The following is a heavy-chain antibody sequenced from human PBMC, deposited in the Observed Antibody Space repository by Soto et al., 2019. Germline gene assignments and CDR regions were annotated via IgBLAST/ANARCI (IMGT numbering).Heavy chain of an antibody. V-gene: IGHV3-30*04. CDR2: ESHDENDK. Sequence: QVHLVESGGGVVQPGRSLRLSCAASGFTFSSYVMHWVRQAPGKGLEWVALESHDENDKQYADSVKGRFTISRDNSKNTLYLQMNSLRAEDTAVYFCAREDESSGYAGTFQHWGQGTLVIVSS. CDR1: GFTFSSYV. CDR3: AREDESSGYAGTFQH. D-gene: IGHD3-22*01. J-gene: IGHJ1*01.